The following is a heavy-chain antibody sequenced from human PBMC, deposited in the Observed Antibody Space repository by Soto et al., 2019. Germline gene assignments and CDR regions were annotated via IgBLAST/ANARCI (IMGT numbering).Heavy chain of an antibody. CDR3: AAYDVWSGAFEH. CDR2: IFHDGTA. CDR1: GVSLTSGNW. J-gene: IGHJ4*02. V-gene: IGHV4-4*02. Sequence: SETLSLTCAVSGVSLTSGNWWTWVRQSPQRGLEYIGEIFHDGTANYYPSFERRVAMSVDTSRNQFSLKLTSVTAADTAVYYCAAYDVWSGAFEHWGQGALVT. D-gene: IGHD3-3*01.